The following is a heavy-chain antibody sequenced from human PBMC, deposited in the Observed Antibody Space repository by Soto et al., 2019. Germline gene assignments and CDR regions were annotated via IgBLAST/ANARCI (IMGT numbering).Heavy chain of an antibody. D-gene: IGHD3-22*01. J-gene: IGHJ5*02. CDR2: IYHIGSP. V-gene: IGHV4-31*03. Sequence: PSGTLSVTCTVSGRPVISGGYYWTWIRQHPGRGLEWIGYIYHIGSPYYNPSLENRVTISLDTSKNQFSLNLTSVTAADTAIYYCVRDRALDSSGHWFDTWGQGTLVTVSS. CDR3: VRDRALDSSGHWFDT. CDR1: GRPVISGGYY.